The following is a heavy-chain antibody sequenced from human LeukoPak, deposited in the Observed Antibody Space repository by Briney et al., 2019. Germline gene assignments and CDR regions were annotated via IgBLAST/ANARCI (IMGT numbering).Heavy chain of an antibody. V-gene: IGHV3-21*01. Sequence: GGSLRLSCAASGFTFSSYSMNWVRQAPGKGLEWVSSISSSSSYIYYADSVKGRFTISRDNAKNSLYLQMNSLRAEDTAVYYCAREGVILTGYYQYYFDYWGQGTLVTVSS. CDR3: AREGVILTGYYQYYFDY. CDR2: ISSSSSYI. J-gene: IGHJ4*02. CDR1: GFTFSSYS. D-gene: IGHD3-9*01.